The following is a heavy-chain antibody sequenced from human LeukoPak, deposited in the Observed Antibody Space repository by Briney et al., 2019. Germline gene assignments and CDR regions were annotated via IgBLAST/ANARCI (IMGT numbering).Heavy chain of an antibody. D-gene: IGHD3-22*01. CDR1: GFTFSNYA. V-gene: IGHV3-23*01. J-gene: IGHJ5*02. CDR2: ISGSGGST. CDR3: AKGGSRGYYYNAPFDP. Sequence: AGGSLRLSCAASGFTFSNYAMSWVRQAPGKGLEWVSAISGSGGSTYYADSVKGRFTISRDNSKNTLYLQMNSLRAEDTAVYFCAKGGSRGYYYNAPFDPWGQGTLVTVSS.